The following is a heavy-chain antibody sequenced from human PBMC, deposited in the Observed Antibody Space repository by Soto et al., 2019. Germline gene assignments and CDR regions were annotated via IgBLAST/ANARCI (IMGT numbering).Heavy chain of an antibody. CDR1: GFTFSSYA. Sequence: GGSLRLSCAASGFTFSSYAMSWVRQAPGKGLEWVSAISGSGGSTYYADSVKGRFTISRDNSKNTLYLQMNSLRAEDTAVYYCAKDQKDSRLIAADILTRYDEAFDIWGPGTMVTV. D-gene: IGHD3-9*01. CDR3: AKDQKDSRLIAADILTRYDEAFDI. CDR2: ISGSGGST. V-gene: IGHV3-23*01. J-gene: IGHJ3*02.